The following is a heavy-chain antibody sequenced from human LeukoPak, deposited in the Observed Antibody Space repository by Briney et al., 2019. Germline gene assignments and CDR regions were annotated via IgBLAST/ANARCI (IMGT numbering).Heavy chain of an antibody. J-gene: IGHJ4*02. CDR1: GFTFSNYW. CDR3: AREGLVGVLDY. D-gene: IGHD2-15*01. CDR2: IKQDGSEK. V-gene: IGHV3-7*01. Sequence: PGGSLRLSCAASGFTFSNYWMNWVRQAPGKGLEWVASIKQDGSEKYYVDSVKGRFTFSRDNAKSSLYLQMSSLRAEDTAVYFCAREGLVGVLDYWGQGTLVTVSS.